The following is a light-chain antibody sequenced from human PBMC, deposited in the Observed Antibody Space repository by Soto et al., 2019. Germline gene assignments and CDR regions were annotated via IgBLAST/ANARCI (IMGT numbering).Light chain of an antibody. CDR2: AAS. V-gene: IGKV1-9*01. J-gene: IGKJ4*01. Sequence: IQLTQSPSSLSASVGERVTITCRASQDISSFLAWYQQKPGKAPKLLIFAASTLQSGVPSRFSGSGSGADFTLTISSLQPEDFATYYCQQTESYPSTFGGGTKVDIK. CDR3: QQTESYPST. CDR1: QDISSF.